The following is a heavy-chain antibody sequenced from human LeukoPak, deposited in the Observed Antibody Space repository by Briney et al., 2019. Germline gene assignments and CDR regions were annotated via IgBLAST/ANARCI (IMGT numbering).Heavy chain of an antibody. CDR1: GFTFSNAW. D-gene: IGHD4-17*01. CDR2: ISSSSSYI. V-gene: IGHV3-21*01. CDR3: ARDISLASGTTVTTRYFDY. J-gene: IGHJ4*02. Sequence: PGGSLRLSCAASGFTFSNAWMSWVRQAPGKGLEWVSSISSSSSYIYYADSVKGRFTISRDNAKNSLYLQMNSLRAEDTAVYYCARDISLASGTTVTTRYFDYWGQGTLVTVSS.